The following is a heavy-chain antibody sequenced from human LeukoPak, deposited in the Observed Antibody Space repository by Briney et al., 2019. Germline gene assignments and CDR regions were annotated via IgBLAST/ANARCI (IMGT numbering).Heavy chain of an antibody. CDR2: MNPNSGNT. Sequence: ASVKVSCKASSYSFTRYGISWVRQAPGQGLEWMGWMNPNSGNTGYAQKFQGRVTITRNTSVSTAYMELSSLRSEDTAVYYCAREYSSGWNYYMDVWGKGTTVTVSS. CDR1: SYSFTRYG. J-gene: IGHJ6*03. D-gene: IGHD6-19*01. CDR3: AREYSSGWNYYMDV. V-gene: IGHV1-8*03.